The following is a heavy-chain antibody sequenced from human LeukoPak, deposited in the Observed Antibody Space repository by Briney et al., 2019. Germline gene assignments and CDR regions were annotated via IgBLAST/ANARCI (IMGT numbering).Heavy chain of an antibody. CDR2: ISSSGST. CDR3: ARGPYSYDSSGAFDI. V-gene: IGHV4-4*07. J-gene: IGHJ3*02. CDR1: GGSISTYY. Sequence: TSETLSLTCTVSGGSISTYYWSWIRQPAGKGLEWIGRISSSGSTNYNPSLKSRVTISVDTSKNQFSLKLSSVTAADTAVYFCARGPYSYDSSGAFDIWGQGTMVTVSS. D-gene: IGHD3-22*01.